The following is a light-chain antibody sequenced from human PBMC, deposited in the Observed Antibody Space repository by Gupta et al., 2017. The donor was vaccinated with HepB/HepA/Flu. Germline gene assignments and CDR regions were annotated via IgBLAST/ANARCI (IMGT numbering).Light chain of an antibody. J-gene: IGLJ3*02. CDR2: DVS. V-gene: IGLV2-14*03. Sequence: QSALTQPASVSGPPGQSITISCTGTSSDVGGYNYVSWYQQHPGKAPKLMIFDVSNRPSGVSNRFSGSKSGNTASLTISGLQAEDEADYYCSSYTSGSTLVFGGGTKLTVL. CDR3: SSYTSGSTLV. CDR1: SSDVGGYNY.